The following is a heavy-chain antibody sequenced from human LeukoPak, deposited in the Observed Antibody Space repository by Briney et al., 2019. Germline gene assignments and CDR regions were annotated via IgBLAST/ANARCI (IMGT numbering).Heavy chain of an antibody. Sequence: PGGSLRLSCAASGFTFSNAWMSWVRQAPGKGLEWVGRIKSKTDGGTTDYAAPVKGRFTISRDDSKNTLYLQMNSLKTEDTAVYYCTIDRVSNWYYFDYWAREPWSPSPQ. CDR1: GFTFSNAW. V-gene: IGHV3-15*01. CDR3: TIDRVSNWYYFDY. J-gene: IGHJ4*02. CDR2: IKSKTDGGTT. D-gene: IGHD1-1*01.